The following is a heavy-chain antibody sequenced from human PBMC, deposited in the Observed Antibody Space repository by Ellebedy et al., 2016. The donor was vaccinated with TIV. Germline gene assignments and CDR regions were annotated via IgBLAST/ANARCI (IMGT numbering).Heavy chain of an antibody. Sequence: SGPTLVKPTQTLTLTCTFSGFSLSTSGVGVGWIRLPPGKALEWLALIYWDDIERYSPSLKSRLTITKDTSKNQVVLTMTNMDPVDTATYFCAHSVDCADYRGYWGQGTLVTVSS. CDR1: GFSLSTSGVG. J-gene: IGHJ4*02. CDR3: AHSVDCADYRGY. V-gene: IGHV2-5*02. CDR2: IYWDDIE. D-gene: IGHD3/OR15-3a*01.